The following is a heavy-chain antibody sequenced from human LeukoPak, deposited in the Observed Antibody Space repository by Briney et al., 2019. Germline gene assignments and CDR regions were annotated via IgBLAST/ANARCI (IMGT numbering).Heavy chain of an antibody. V-gene: IGHV3-30*03. Sequence: PGGSLRLSCAASGFTFSSYGMHWVRQAPGKGLEWVAVISYDGSNKYYADSVKGRFTISRDNSKNTLYLQMNSLRAEDTAVYYCARGDGYSYAGALDYWGQGTLVTVSS. CDR3: ARGDGYSYAGALDY. J-gene: IGHJ4*02. CDR1: GFTFSSYG. CDR2: ISYDGSNK. D-gene: IGHD3-22*01.